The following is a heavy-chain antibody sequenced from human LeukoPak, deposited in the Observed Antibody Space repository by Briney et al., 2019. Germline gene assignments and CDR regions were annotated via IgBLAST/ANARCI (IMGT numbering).Heavy chain of an antibody. J-gene: IGHJ4*02. CDR2: ISGSGSNK. CDR3: ATSQSSVAGIVGD. V-gene: IGHV3-11*04. D-gene: IGHD6-19*01. CDR1: GFTFSDYF. Sequence: GGSLRLSCAASGFTFSDYFMTWIRQAPGKGLEWVSYISGSGSNKYYADSVKGRFTISRDNAKNSLYLQMNSLRVEDTAVCYCATSQSSVAGIVGDWGQGTLVTVSS.